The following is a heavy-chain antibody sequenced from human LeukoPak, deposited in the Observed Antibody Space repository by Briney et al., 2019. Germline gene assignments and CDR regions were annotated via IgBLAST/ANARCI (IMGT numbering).Heavy chain of an antibody. CDR2: IYYSGST. Sequence: SGTLSLTCTVSGGSISSYYWSWIRQPPGKGLEWIGYIYYSGSTNYNPSLKSRVTISVDTSKNQFSLKLSSVTAADTAVYYCARSNSVTIDYWGQGTLVTVSS. D-gene: IGHD2-21*02. CDR3: ARSNSVTIDY. J-gene: IGHJ4*02. CDR1: GGSISSYY. V-gene: IGHV4-59*08.